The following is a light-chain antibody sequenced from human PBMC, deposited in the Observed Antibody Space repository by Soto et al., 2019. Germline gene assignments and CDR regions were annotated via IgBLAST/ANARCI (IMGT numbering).Light chain of an antibody. J-gene: IGKJ1*01. Sequence: TLSCRASQSVSSNYLAWYQQKPGQAPRLLIYGASSRATGIPDRFSGSGSGTDFTLTISRLEPEDFAVYYCQQYGSSPRTFGQGTKVDIK. V-gene: IGKV3-20*01. CDR2: GAS. CDR1: QSVSSNY. CDR3: QQYGSSPRT.